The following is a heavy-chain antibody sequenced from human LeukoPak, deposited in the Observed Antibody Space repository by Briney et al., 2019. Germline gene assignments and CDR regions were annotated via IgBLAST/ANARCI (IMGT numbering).Heavy chain of an antibody. Sequence: PSETLSLTCTVSGGSISSSSYYWGWIRQPPGQGLEWIGSIYYSGSTYYNPSLKSRVTISVDTSKNQFSLKLSSVTAADTAVYYCARESFYVGHRIFDYWGQGTLVTVSS. J-gene: IGHJ4*02. CDR3: ARESFYVGHRIFDY. CDR1: GGSISSSSYY. D-gene: IGHD5/OR15-5a*01. CDR2: IYYSGST. V-gene: IGHV4-39*07.